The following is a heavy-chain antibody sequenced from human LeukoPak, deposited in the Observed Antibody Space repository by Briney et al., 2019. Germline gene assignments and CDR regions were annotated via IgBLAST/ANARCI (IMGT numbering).Heavy chain of an antibody. CDR2: INPSGGST. CDR1: GYTFTSYY. CDR3: ARALAGATPDGYYYYYGMDV. D-gene: IGHD1-26*01. J-gene: IGHJ6*02. V-gene: IGHV1-46*01. Sequence: ASVKVSCKASGYTFTSYYMHWVRQAPGQGLEWMGIINPSGGSTSYAQKFQGRVTMTRDTSTSTVYMELSSLRSEDTAVYYCARALAGATPDGYYYYYGMDVWGQGTTVTVSS.